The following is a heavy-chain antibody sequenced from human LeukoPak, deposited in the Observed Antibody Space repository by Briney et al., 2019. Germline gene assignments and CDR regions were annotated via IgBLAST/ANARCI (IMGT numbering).Heavy chain of an antibody. CDR2: IYYSGST. CDR1: GGSISSSSYY. V-gene: IGHV4-39*07. CDR3: ARGCGAAMIWFGELLRWFDP. D-gene: IGHD3-10*01. J-gene: IGHJ5*02. Sequence: PSETLSLTCTVSGGSISSSSYYWGWIRQPPGKGLEWIGSIYYSGSTYYNPSLKSRVTISVDTSKNQFSLKLSSVTAADTAVYYCARGCGAAMIWFGELLRWFDPWGQGTLVTVSS.